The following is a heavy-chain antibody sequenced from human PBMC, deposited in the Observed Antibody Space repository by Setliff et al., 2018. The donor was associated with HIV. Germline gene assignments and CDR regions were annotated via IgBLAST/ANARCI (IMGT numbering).Heavy chain of an antibody. CDR2: IFYTGIT. D-gene: IGHD2-2*01. V-gene: IGHV4-39*07. CDR1: GGSIGSNTYY. Sequence: SETLSLTCTVSGGSIGSNTYYWGWIRQPPGKGLEWVGSIFYTGITYYNPSLKSRLSISVDTSKNQFSLKLRSVTPADTAVYYCARGPTTSWYYFDYWGQGTLVTVSS. J-gene: IGHJ4*02. CDR3: ARGPTTSWYYFDY.